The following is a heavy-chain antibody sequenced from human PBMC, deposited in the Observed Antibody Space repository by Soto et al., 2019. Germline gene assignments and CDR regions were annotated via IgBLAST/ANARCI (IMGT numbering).Heavy chain of an antibody. CDR3: ARDSVGPYCSGGSCYSGAFDI. V-gene: IGHV4-31*03. Sequence: QVQLQESGPGLVKPSQTLSLTCTVSGGSISSGGYYWSWIRQHPGKGLEWIGYIYYIGSTYYNPSLKSRVTISVDTSKNQFSLKLSSVTAADTAVYYCARDSVGPYCSGGSCYSGAFDIWGQGTMVTVSS. CDR1: GGSISSGGYY. D-gene: IGHD2-15*01. J-gene: IGHJ3*02. CDR2: IYYIGST.